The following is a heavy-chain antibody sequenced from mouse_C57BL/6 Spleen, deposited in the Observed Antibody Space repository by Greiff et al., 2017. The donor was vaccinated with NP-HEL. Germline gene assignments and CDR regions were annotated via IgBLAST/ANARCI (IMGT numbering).Heavy chain of an antibody. CDR2: IDPETGGT. V-gene: IGHV1-15*01. Sequence: QVQLKESGAELVRPGASVTLSCKASGYTFTDYEMHWVKQTPVHGLEWIGAIDPETGGTDYNQKFKGKAILTADKSSSTAYMELRSLTSEDSAVYYCTRELVYYFDYWGQGTTLTVSS. CDR1: GYTFTDYE. CDR3: TRELVYYFDY. J-gene: IGHJ2*01. D-gene: IGHD4-1*01.